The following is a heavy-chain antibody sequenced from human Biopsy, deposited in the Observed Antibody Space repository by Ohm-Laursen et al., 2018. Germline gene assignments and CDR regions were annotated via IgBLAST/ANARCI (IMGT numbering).Heavy chain of an antibody. CDR3: ARDRIELEATPTNADYYYFGMDV. D-gene: IGHD1-26*01. J-gene: IGHJ6*02. CDR2: IAPRGSDA. V-gene: IGHV1-46*01. CDR1: GYMFLRYY. Sequence: ASVKVSCKASGYMFLRYYIHWVRQAPGKGLEWMGIIAPRGSDANYAQKFQGRLIMTTDTSTATVYMQLGNLTSEDTAVHFCARDRIELEATPTNADYYYFGMDVWGQGTTVTVS.